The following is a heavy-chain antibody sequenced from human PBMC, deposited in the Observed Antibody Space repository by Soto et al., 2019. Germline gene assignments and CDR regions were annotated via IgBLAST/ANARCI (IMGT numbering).Heavy chain of an antibody. J-gene: IGHJ4*02. V-gene: IGHV3-73*02. CDR3: TRAPGYSGYDDFDY. CDR1: GFTFSGSA. Sequence: EVQLVESGGGVVQPGGSLKLSCAASGFTFSGSAMHWVRQASGQGLEWVGGISSKANSYATAYAASVKGRFTISRDDSKNTAYLQMNSLQTEDTAVDYCTRAPGYSGYDDFDYWGQGTLVTVSS. CDR2: ISSKANSYAT. D-gene: IGHD5-12*01.